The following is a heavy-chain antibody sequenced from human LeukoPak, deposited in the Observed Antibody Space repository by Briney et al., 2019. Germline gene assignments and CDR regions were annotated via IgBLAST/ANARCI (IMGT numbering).Heavy chain of an antibody. CDR2: IYTSGST. CDR3: ARVPPYYYYYGMDV. V-gene: IGHV4-61*02. Sequence: SQTLSLTCTVSGGSISSGSYYWSWLRQPAGKGLEWIGRIYTSGSTNYNPSLKSRVTISVDTSKNQFSLKLSSVAAADTAVYCCARVPPYYYYYGMDVWGQGTTVTVSS. CDR1: GGSISSGSYY. J-gene: IGHJ6*02.